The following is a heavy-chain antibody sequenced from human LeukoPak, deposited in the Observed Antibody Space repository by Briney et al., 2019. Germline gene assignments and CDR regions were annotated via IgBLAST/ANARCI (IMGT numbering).Heavy chain of an antibody. Sequence: GRSLRLSCAASGFTFSSYGMHWVRQAPGKGLEWVAVISYDGSNKYYADSVKGRFTISRDNSKNTLYLQMNSLRAEDTAVYYCVKDMSSGWRTGVFDYWGQGTLVTVSS. D-gene: IGHD6-19*01. J-gene: IGHJ4*02. CDR1: GFTFSSYG. CDR2: ISYDGSNK. CDR3: VKDMSSGWRTGVFDY. V-gene: IGHV3-30*18.